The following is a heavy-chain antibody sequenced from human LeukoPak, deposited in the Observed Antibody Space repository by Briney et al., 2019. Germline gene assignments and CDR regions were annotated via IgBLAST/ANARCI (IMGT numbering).Heavy chain of an antibody. J-gene: IGHJ6*02. CDR1: GFTFSSYS. V-gene: IGHV3-48*01. D-gene: IGHD5-12*01. Sequence: GGSLRLSCAASGFTFSSYSMNWVSQAPGKGLEWVSYISSSSGTIYYADSVKGRFTISRDNAKNSLYLQMNSLRAEDTAVYYCARELSGYDVYYYGMDVWGQGTTVTVSS. CDR3: ARELSGYDVYYYGMDV. CDR2: ISSSSGTI.